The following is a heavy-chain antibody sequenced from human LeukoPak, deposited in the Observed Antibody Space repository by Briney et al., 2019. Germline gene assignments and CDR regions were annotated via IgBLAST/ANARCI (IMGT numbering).Heavy chain of an antibody. CDR2: IKSKTDGGTT. V-gene: IGHV3-15*01. J-gene: IGHJ1*01. CDR1: GFTSSNAW. D-gene: IGHD3-22*01. Sequence: PGGSLRLSCAASGFTSSNAWMSWVRQAPGKGLEWVGRIKSKTDGGTTDYAAPVKGRFTISRDDSKNTLYLQMNSLKTEDTAVYYCTVDYYDSSGYYTQLQHWGQGTLVTVSS. CDR3: TVDYYDSSGYYTQLQH.